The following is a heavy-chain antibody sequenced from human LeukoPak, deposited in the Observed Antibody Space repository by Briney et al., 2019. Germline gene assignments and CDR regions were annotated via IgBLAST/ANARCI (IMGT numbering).Heavy chain of an antibody. CDR3: ASDYSGSLP. D-gene: IGHD1-26*01. Sequence: GGSLRLSCAASGFTFSNYGMHWVRQAPGKGLEWVAVIWNDGSNKYYTDSVKGRFTISRDNSKNTLYLQMNSLRAEDTAVYYCASDYSGSLPWGQGTLVTVSS. J-gene: IGHJ4*02. CDR1: GFTFSNYG. V-gene: IGHV3-33*01. CDR2: IWNDGSNK.